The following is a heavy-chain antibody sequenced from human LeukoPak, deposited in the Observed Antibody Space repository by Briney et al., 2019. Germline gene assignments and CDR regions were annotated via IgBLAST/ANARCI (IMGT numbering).Heavy chain of an antibody. CDR3: TTDREERIVVVTAIIG. CDR2: IKSKTDGGTT. CDR1: GFTFSNAW. Sequence: AGGSLRLSCAASGFTFSNAWMNWVRQAPGKGLEWVGRIKSKTDGGTTDYAAPVKGRFTISRDDSKNTLYLQMNSLKTEDTAVYYCTTDREERIVVVTAIIGWGQGTLVTVSS. V-gene: IGHV3-15*07. J-gene: IGHJ4*02. D-gene: IGHD2-21*02.